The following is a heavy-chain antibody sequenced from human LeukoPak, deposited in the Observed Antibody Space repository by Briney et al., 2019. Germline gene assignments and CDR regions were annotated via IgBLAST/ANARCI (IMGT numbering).Heavy chain of an antibody. J-gene: IGHJ6*02. Sequence: GRSLRLSCTTSGFPLGAHAMSWVTQAPGKGLEWVSFIRSRAYRGTTEYAPSVKDRFLIPREDSRNIAYLQMNSLRIEDTAVYYCTRGPIQLWIHNAMDVWGQGTTVIVSS. V-gene: IGHV3-49*04. CDR1: GFPLGAHA. D-gene: IGHD5-18*01. CDR2: IRSRAYRGTT. CDR3: TRGPIQLWIHNAMDV.